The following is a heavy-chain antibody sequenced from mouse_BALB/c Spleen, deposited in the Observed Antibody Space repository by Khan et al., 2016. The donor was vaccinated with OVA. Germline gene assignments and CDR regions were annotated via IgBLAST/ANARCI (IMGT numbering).Heavy chain of an antibody. V-gene: IGHV1-20*02. CDR3: TRIYRSDFDY. D-gene: IGHD1-1*01. CDR2: INPHIGET. CDR1: GYSFTGYF. J-gene: IGHJ2*01. Sequence: EVQLQQSGPELVKPGASVKISCKASGYSFTGYFMNWVMQSHGKSLEWIGRINPHIGETLYNQKFNDKATLTVDESSSTAHMELRSLAFADSAVYFCTRIYRSDFDYWGQGTTLTVSS.